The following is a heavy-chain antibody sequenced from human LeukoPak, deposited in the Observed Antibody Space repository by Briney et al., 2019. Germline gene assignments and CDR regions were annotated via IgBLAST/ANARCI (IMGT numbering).Heavy chain of an antibody. CDR1: GFTFSSYE. V-gene: IGHV3-48*03. D-gene: IGHD6-13*01. Sequence: GGSLRLSCAASGFTFSSYEMNWVRQAPGKGLEWVSYISSSGSTIYYADSVKGRFTISRDNAKNSLYLQMNSLRAEDTAVYYCARAGSSGIDYWGQGTLVTVSS. CDR2: ISSSGSTI. J-gene: IGHJ4*02. CDR3: ARAGSSGIDY.